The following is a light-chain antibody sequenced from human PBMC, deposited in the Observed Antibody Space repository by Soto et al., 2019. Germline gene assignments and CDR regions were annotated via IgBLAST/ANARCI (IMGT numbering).Light chain of an antibody. CDR3: QQRSTWPPSIT. Sequence: EIVITNSQATLAVSQGERATLSCSSMQSVSSNLAWSQQNPAQAPRLLIYDASDTATGIPARFSGSGSRKDFTLNISRLETEEFAGYYGQQRSTWPPSITGGQGTRLEIK. CDR2: DAS. J-gene: IGKJ5*01. CDR1: QSVSSN. V-gene: IGKV3-11*01.